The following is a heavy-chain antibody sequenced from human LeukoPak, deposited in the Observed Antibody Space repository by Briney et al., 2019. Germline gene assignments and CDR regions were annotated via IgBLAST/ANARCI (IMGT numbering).Heavy chain of an antibody. J-gene: IGHJ4*02. D-gene: IGHD1-26*01. CDR3: ARDREWELGDYFDY. CDR2: ISYDGSNK. Sequence: GGSLRLSCAASGFTFSSYAMHWVRQAPGKGLEWVAVISYDGSNKYYADSVKGRFTISRDNSKNTLYLQMNSLRAEDTAVYYCARDREWELGDYFDYWGQGTLVTVSS. CDR1: GFTFSSYA. V-gene: IGHV3-30-3*01.